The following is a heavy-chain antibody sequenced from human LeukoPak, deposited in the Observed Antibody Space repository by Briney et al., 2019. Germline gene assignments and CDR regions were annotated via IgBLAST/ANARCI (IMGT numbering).Heavy chain of an antibody. Sequence: GGSLRLSCAASGFTVSSNYMSWVRQAPGKGLEWVPAIYTGGSTYYAGSVKGRFTISRDNSKNTLYLQMNSLRAEDTAVYYCARNLYYYDSSGYYYYWGQGTLVTVSS. CDR1: GFTVSSNY. V-gene: IGHV3-66*01. J-gene: IGHJ4*02. CDR3: ARNLYYYDSSGYYYY. CDR2: IYTGGST. D-gene: IGHD3-22*01.